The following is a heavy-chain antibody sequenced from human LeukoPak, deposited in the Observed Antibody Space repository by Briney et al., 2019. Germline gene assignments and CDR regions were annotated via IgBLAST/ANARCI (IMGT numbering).Heavy chain of an antibody. J-gene: IGHJ4*02. D-gene: IGHD3-10*01. CDR3: ASGYGSADY. Sequence: SETLSLTCAVYGGSFSGYYWSWIRQPPGKGLEWIGEINHSGSTNYNPSLKSRVTISVDTSKNQFSLKLSSVTAADTAVYYCASGYGSADYWGQGTPVTVSS. CDR2: INHSGST. CDR1: GGSFSGYY. V-gene: IGHV4-34*01.